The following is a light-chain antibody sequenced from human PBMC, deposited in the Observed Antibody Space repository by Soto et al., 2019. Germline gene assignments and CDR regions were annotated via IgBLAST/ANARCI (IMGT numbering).Light chain of an antibody. CDR2: GAS. CDR1: QSVNNF. CDR3: QQYNNWPRT. J-gene: IGKJ1*01. Sequence: EVVMTQFPATLSVSPGERATLSCRASQSVNNFLAWYQQKPGQAPRLLMYGASTRATGISAKFSGSGSGTDFTLTISSLQSEDFAIYYCQQYNNWPRTFGQGTKVEIK. V-gene: IGKV3-15*01.